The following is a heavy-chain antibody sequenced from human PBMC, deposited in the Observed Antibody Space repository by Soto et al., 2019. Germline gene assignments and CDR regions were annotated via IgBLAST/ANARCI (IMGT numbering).Heavy chain of an antibody. CDR2: IYYSGST. D-gene: IGHD6-19*01. V-gene: IGHV4-39*01. CDR3: ARPVVYSSGWYVGY. CDR1: GASISSNYYF. J-gene: IGHJ4*02. Sequence: QLQLQESGPGLVKPSETLSLTCTVSGASISSNYYFWAWIRQPPGKGLEWIGNIYYSGSTYYNPSLKSRVSISADTSKNQFSLKLTSVTAADTAVYYCARPVVYSSGWYVGYWGQGTLVTVSS.